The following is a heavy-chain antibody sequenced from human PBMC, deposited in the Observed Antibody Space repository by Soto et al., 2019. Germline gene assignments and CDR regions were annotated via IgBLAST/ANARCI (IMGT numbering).Heavy chain of an antibody. D-gene: IGHD3-10*01. J-gene: IGHJ6*03. V-gene: IGHV3-23*01. CDR1: GFTFSSYA. CDR2: ISGSGGST. CDR3: AKCGAITMVLGFIISCVSYMDV. Sequence: GGSLRLSCAASGFTFSSYAMSWVRQAPGKGLEWVSAISGSGGSTYYADSVKGRFTISRDNSKNTLYLQMKSLRAEDTAVYYCAKCGAITMVLGFIISCVSYMDVWGKGTTVTVSS.